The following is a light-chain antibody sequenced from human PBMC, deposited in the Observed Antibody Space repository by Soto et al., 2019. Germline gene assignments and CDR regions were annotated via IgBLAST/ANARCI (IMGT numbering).Light chain of an antibody. Sequence: QSALTQPASVSGSPGPSITISCTGTSSDVGGYNYVSWYQQHPGKAPKLMIYEVSNRPSGVSNRFSGSKSGNMASLTISGLQAEDEADYYCSSYTSSSIDYVFGTGTKVTVL. CDR2: EVS. V-gene: IGLV2-14*01. J-gene: IGLJ1*01. CDR1: SSDVGGYNY. CDR3: SSYTSSSIDYV.